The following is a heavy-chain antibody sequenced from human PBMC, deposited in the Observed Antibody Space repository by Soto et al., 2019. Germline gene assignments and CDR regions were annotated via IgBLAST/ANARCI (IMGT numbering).Heavy chain of an antibody. J-gene: IGHJ4*02. D-gene: IGHD3-10*01. CDR2: INPSGGST. V-gene: IGHV1-46*01. Sequence: QVQLVQSGAEVKKPGASVKVSCKAFGYTFIRYYIHWVRQAPGQGLEWMGIINPSGGSTTYTQKFHVTVTMTSDTSTRTVYMELSRLRSDHTALYYWARGRMTMVRGAIDNWGQGTLGTVSS. CDR3: ARGRMTMVRGAIDN. CDR1: GYTFIRYY.